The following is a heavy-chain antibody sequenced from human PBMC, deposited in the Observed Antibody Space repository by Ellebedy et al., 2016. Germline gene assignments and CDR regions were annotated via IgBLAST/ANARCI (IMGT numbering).Heavy chain of an antibody. J-gene: IGHJ3*02. CDR3: AREGGVGWFGARDAFDI. V-gene: IGHV4-30-4*01. CDR1: GGSISSGDYY. D-gene: IGHD3-10*01. Sequence: SETLSLTXTVSGGSISSGDYYWSWIRQPPGKGLEWIGYIYYSGSTYYNPSLKSRVTISVDTSKNQFSLKLSSVTAADTAVYYCAREGGVGWFGARDAFDIWGQGTMVTVPS. CDR2: IYYSGST.